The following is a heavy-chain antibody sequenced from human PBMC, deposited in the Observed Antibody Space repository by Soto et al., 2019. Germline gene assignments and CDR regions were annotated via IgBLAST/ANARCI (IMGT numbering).Heavy chain of an antibody. V-gene: IGHV3-11*01. J-gene: IGHJ6*02. CDR3: ARDRPPMITFGGVIVAYYYGMAV. Sequence: GGSLRLSCAASGFTFSDYYMSWIRQAPGKGLEWVSYISSSGSTIYYADSVKGRFTISRDNAKNSLYLQMNSLRAEDTAVYYCARDRPPMITFGGVIVAYYYGMAVWGQGTTVTVSS. CDR2: ISSSGSTI. CDR1: GFTFSDYY. D-gene: IGHD3-16*02.